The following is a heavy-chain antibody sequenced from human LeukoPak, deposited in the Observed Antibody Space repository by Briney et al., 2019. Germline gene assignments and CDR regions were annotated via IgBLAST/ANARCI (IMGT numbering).Heavy chain of an antibody. CDR2: IYSGGST. J-gene: IGHJ4*02. V-gene: IGHV3-66*01. CDR3: ASSGVFPHNPLDY. CDR1: GFTVSSNY. D-gene: IGHD6-19*01. Sequence: GGSLRLSCAASGFTVSSNYMSWVRQAPGKGLEWVSVIYSGGSTYYADSVKGRFTISRDNSKNTLYLQMNSLRAEDTAVYYCASSGVFPHNPLDYWGQGTLVTVSS.